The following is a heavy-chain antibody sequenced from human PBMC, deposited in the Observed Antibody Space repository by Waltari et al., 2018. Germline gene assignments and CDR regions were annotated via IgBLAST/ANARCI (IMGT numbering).Heavy chain of an antibody. Sequence: QVQLVQSGAEGKKPGASVKVSCKASGYSFTGYYMHWVRQAPGQGLEWMGWINPNSGDTNYAQKFQGRVTMTRDTSISTAYMDLSRLTSDDTAVYYCARDLVGGGLNWGQGTLVTVSS. V-gene: IGHV1-2*02. CDR2: INPNSGDT. J-gene: IGHJ4*02. CDR1: GYSFTGYY. D-gene: IGHD1-26*01. CDR3: ARDLVGGGLN.